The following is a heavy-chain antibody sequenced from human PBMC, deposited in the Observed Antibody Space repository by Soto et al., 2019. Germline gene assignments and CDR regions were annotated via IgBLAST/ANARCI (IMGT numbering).Heavy chain of an antibody. V-gene: IGHV6-1*01. Sequence: QTPPLTCAISGASVPRKSAVWTWTRRSPSRGFEWLGRHYSRSKWYNDYAVLVKSRITNNPDTSKNQLSLQLSSGTPEDTAGYFWARCKRGYFYSMYDWGQGTTVTVS. CDR2: HYSRSKWYN. D-gene: IGHD3-22*01. CDR3: ARCKRGYFYSMYD. CDR1: GASVPRKSAV. J-gene: IGHJ6*02.